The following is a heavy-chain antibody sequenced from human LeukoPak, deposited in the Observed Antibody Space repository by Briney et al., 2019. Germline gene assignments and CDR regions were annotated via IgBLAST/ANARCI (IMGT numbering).Heavy chain of an antibody. V-gene: IGHV3-49*04. D-gene: IGHD2-2*02. J-gene: IGHJ3*02. CDR1: GFTFGDYA. CDR3: TSSNQLLYRPDAFDI. CDR2: IRSKAYGGKT. Sequence: GGSLRLSCTASGFTFGDYAMSWVSQAPGKWLEWEGFIRSKAYGGKTEYAASVKGRFTISRDDSKSIAYLQMNSLKTEDTAVYYCTSSNQLLYRPDAFDIWGQGTMVTVSS.